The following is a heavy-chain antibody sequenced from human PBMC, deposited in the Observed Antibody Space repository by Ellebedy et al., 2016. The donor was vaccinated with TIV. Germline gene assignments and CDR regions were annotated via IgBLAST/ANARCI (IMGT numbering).Heavy chain of an antibody. CDR1: GGSVSSTRYY. Sequence: MPSETLSLTCSVSGGSVSSTRYYWAWIRQPPGKGLEYIGSFYYRGSPYYNPSFKSRVTLSADTSKNQFSLNLRTVTAADTAVYYCARTDPWQPIDDWGQGILVSVSS. D-gene: IGHD2-21*02. CDR2: FYYRGSP. J-gene: IGHJ4*02. V-gene: IGHV4-39*01. CDR3: ARTDPWQPIDD.